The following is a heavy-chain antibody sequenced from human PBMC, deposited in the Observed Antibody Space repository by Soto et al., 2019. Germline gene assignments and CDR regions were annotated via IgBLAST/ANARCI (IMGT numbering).Heavy chain of an antibody. V-gene: IGHV4-4*02. CDR1: SGSISSSNW. J-gene: IGHJ4*02. D-gene: IGHD6-19*01. CDR3: ARYLRSIAVAKKSYFDY. Sequence: SETLSLTCAVSSGSISSSNWCSGVRQPPGKGLEWIGEIYHSGSTNYNPSLKSRVTISVDKSKNQFSLKLSSVTAADTAVYYCARYLRSIAVAKKSYFDYWGQGTLVTVSS. CDR2: IYHSGST.